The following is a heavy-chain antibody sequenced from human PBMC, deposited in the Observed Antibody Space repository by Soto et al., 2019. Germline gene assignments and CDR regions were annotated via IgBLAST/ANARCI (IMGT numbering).Heavy chain of an antibody. V-gene: IGHV3-74*01. CDR1: VFTFNSYW. Sequence: GGSLRLSCAASVFTFNSYWMQLVRQVRGKGPECVSRIDGDGTTTHYADSVKGRFTISRDNAKNTLYLQMNSLRAEDSAVYLCARRIAVAGTYDHWGQGTLVNVP. D-gene: IGHD6-19*01. J-gene: IGHJ4*02. CDR2: IDGDGTTT. CDR3: ARRIAVAGTYDH.